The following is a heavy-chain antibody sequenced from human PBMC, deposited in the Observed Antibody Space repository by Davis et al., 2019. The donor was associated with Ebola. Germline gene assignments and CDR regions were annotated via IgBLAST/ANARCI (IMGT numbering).Heavy chain of an antibody. CDR1: GGSFSGYY. Sequence: SETLSLTCAVYGGSFSGYYWSWIRQPPGKGLEWIGEISHSGSTNYNPSLKSRVTISVDKSKNHFSLKLSSVTAADTAVYYCARGHQYYYDSTGYYLVYYGMDVWGQGTTVTVSS. CDR2: ISHSGST. V-gene: IGHV4-34*01. CDR3: ARGHQYYYDSTGYYLVYYGMDV. D-gene: IGHD3-22*01. J-gene: IGHJ6*02.